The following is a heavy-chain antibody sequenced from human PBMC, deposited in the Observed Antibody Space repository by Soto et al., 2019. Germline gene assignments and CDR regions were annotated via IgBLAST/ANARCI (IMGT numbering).Heavy chain of an antibody. V-gene: IGHV4-30-4*01. CDR3: ASFLMTTVTDWFDP. Sequence: SETLSLTCTVSGGSISSGDYYWSWIRQPPGKGLGWIGYIYYSGSTYYNPSLKSRVTISVDTSKNQFSLKLSSVTAADTAVYYCASFLMTTVTDWFDPWGQGTLVTVSS. CDR1: GGSISSGDYY. CDR2: IYYSGST. D-gene: IGHD4-4*01. J-gene: IGHJ5*02.